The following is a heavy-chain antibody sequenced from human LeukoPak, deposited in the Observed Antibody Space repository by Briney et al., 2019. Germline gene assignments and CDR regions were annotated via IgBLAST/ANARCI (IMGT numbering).Heavy chain of an antibody. CDR2: IYYSGST. J-gene: IGHJ4*02. V-gene: IGHV4-59*01. D-gene: IGHD2-2*03. CDR1: GGSISSYY. CDR3: ARDGGYCSSTNCYDY. Sequence: SETLSLTGTLSGGSISSYYWSWIRQPPGKGLEWIGYIYYSGSTNYNPSLKSRVTISVDTSKNQFSLKLRSVTAADTAVYYCARDGGYCSSTNCYDYWGQGTLVTVSS.